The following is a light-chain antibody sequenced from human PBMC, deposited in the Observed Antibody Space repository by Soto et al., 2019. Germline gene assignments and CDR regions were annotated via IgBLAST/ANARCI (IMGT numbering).Light chain of an antibody. Sequence: AIQLTQSPSSLPASLGYRVTITCRASQGIRSALGWYQQKPGKVPKLLIYDASTLQRGVPSAFSGSGSGTEFTLTISSLQPDDFATYYCQQYTNYPWTFGQGTKVDIK. V-gene: IGKV1D-13*01. CDR2: DAS. CDR1: QGIRSA. CDR3: QQYTNYPWT. J-gene: IGKJ1*01.